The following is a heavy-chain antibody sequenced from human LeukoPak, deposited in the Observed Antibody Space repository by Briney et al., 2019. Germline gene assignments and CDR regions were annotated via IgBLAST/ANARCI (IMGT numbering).Heavy chain of an antibody. CDR3: ARDVGSGYSGYCYYYYMDV. V-gene: IGHV3-9*02. CDR2: IYWNSGRT. Sequence: GGSLRLSCAASGFTSADYAMHWVRQTPGKGLEWVAGIYWNSGRTGYADSVKGRFTISRDNAKNSLYLQMNSLRAEDTAVYYCARDVGSGYSGYCYYYYMDVWGKGTTVTVSS. J-gene: IGHJ6*03. D-gene: IGHD5-12*01. CDR1: GFTSADYA.